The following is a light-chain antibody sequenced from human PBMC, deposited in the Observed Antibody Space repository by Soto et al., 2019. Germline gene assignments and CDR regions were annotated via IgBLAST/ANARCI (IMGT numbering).Light chain of an antibody. CDR2: EAS. CDR3: QQRSTCPPIP. V-gene: IGKV3-11*01. J-gene: IGKJ5*01. CDR1: QSVSSY. Sequence: IVLTQSVVTLSLSAGERVTLSWRASQSVSSYLAWYQKKPGQAPRLLIYEASNSATGVPARFSGGGSGTDLTLTIDNLEPEDFAIYYCQQRSTCPPIPFGQGTRLEIK.